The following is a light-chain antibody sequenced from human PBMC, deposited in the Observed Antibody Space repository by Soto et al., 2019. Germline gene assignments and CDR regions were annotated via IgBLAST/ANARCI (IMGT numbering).Light chain of an antibody. CDR2: RAS. J-gene: IGKJ3*01. CDR1: QRFSSTY. CDR3: QHYGRSLNT. V-gene: IGKV3-20*01. Sequence: EIVLTQSPGTLSFSPGERATLSCRASQRFSSTYLAWYQQKPCQAPRLLVYRASRRATGIADRFSGSGSVTDFTLTISILEPEEFAVYYYQHYGRSLNTFGHANKVDFQ.